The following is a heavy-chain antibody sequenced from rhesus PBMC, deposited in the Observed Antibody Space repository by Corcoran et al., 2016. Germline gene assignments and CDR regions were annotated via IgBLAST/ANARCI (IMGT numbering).Heavy chain of an antibody. CDR2: VYPEYGAA. Sequence: EVQLVQSGAEVKKPGASVKISCKASGYTFTDYYLKRVRQAPGKGLGGLERVYPEYGAADYDQKFQDRVTITADTSTDTAYMELSSLRSEDTAMYYCATGGRYNRFDVWGPGVLVTVSS. J-gene: IGHJ5-1*01. CDR3: ATGGRYNRFDV. CDR1: GYTFTDYY. V-gene: IGHV1-111*02. D-gene: IGHD1-1-1*01.